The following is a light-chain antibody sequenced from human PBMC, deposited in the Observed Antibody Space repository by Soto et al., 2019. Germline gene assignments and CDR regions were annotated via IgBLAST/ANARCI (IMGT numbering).Light chain of an antibody. CDR1: QSVNSN. CDR3: QQYSKWPIT. Sequence: EMVMTHSPATLSVSPCERATLSFSASQSVNSNYLAWYQQKPGQAPRLLIYGISNRATGISDRFSGSGSGTEFTLTISSLQPEDFAIYYCQQYSKWPITFGQGTRLEIK. CDR2: GIS. V-gene: IGKV3D-15*01. J-gene: IGKJ5*01.